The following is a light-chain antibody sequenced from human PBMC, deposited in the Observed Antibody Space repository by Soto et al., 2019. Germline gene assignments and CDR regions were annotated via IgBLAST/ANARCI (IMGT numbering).Light chain of an antibody. CDR2: DVS. V-gene: IGKV3-11*01. CDR1: QSGYSY. Sequence: EVVLTQSPATLSLSPGERATLSCRASQSGYSYLAWYQQKPGQPPRLLISDVSNRATGIPARFSGSGYGTDFTLTISSREPEDFAVYYCQHRNDWPFTFGGGTKVEIK. CDR3: QHRNDWPFT. J-gene: IGKJ4*01.